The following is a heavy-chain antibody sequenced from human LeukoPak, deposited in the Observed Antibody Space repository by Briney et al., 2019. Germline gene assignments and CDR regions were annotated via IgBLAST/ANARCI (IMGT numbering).Heavy chain of an antibody. CDR1: GYTFTGYY. CDR3: ARAREDAFDI. V-gene: IGHV1-2*02. D-gene: IGHD1-26*01. J-gene: IGHJ3*02. Sequence: ASVKVSCKAPGYTFTGYYMHWVRQAPGQGLEWMGWLNPSSGGTNYAQKFQGRVTVTRDTSISTAYMELSGLRYDDTAVYYCARAREDAFDIWGQGTMVTVSS. CDR2: LNPSSGGT.